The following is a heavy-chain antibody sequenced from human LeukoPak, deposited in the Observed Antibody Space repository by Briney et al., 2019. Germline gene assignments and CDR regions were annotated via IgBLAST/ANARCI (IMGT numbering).Heavy chain of an antibody. CDR2: IRYDGSNK. CDR3: AKARIAATPPGDY. D-gene: IGHD6-13*01. CDR1: GFTFSRYG. V-gene: IGHV3-30*02. Sequence: GGSLRLSCAASGFTFSRYGMHWVRQAPGKGLEWVSFIRYDGSNKYYADSVKGGFTISRDNSKNTLYLQMNSLGAEDTAVYYCAKARIAATPPGDYWGQGTLATVSS. J-gene: IGHJ4*02.